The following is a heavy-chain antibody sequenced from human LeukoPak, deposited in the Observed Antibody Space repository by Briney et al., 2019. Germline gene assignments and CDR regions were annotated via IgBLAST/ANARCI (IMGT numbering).Heavy chain of an antibody. Sequence: GGSLRLSCAASGFTFSSYEMSWVRQAPGKGLEWVSSIDNSGFNTFYADSVKGRFTISRDNSKSTLFLQMNSLRAEDTALYYCAKLSAAGTDYWGQGTLVTVSS. J-gene: IGHJ4*02. CDR2: IDNSGFNT. CDR1: GFTFSSYE. V-gene: IGHV3-23*01. CDR3: AKLSAAGTDY. D-gene: IGHD6-13*01.